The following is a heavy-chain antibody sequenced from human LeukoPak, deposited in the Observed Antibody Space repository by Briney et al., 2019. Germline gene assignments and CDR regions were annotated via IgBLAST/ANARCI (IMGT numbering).Heavy chain of an antibody. CDR3: ARVTVPGSSWYVGWFDP. CDR2: INPNSGAK. V-gene: IGHV1-2*06. J-gene: IGHJ5*02. D-gene: IGHD6-13*01. CDR1: GYSFTGPAYY. Sequence: ASVKVSCKASGYSFTGPAYYLHWVRQAPGQGLEWMGRINPNSGAKNYAEKFQGRVTMTRDTSISTAYMELSRLRFDDTAIYYCARVTVPGSSWYVGWFDPWGQGTLVTVSS.